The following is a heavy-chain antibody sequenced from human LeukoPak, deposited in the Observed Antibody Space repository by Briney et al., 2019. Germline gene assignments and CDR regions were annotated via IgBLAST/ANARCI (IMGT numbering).Heavy chain of an antibody. CDR2: IKQDGREK. D-gene: IGHD1-1*01. Sequence: PGGSLRLSCAASGFSFSSYWMSWVRQAPGKGLEFEANIKQDGREKNYVDSVRGRFTISRDNSRNTLYLQMNSLRAEDTAVYYCARDGTTGTTHYFDHWGQGTLVTVSS. V-gene: IGHV3-7*01. CDR3: ARDGTTGTTHYFDH. J-gene: IGHJ4*02. CDR1: GFSFSSYW.